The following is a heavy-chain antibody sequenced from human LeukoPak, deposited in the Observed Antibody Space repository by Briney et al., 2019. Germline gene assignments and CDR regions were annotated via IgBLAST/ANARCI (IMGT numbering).Heavy chain of an antibody. CDR2: ISSSSTI. CDR1: GFTFSSYS. D-gene: IGHD3-3*01. Sequence: GGSLRVSCAASGFTFSSYSMNWVRQAPGNGLEWVSYISSSSTIYYADSVKGRFTISRDNAKNSLYLQMNSLRDEDTAVYYCARDLRFLESHIWGQGTMVTVSS. CDR3: ARDLRFLESHI. V-gene: IGHV3-48*02. J-gene: IGHJ3*02.